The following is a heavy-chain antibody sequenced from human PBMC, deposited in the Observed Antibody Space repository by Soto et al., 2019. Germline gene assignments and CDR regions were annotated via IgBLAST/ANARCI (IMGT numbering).Heavy chain of an antibody. J-gene: IGHJ6*02. CDR1: GDRVSGNNAA. CDR3: VRQPLANLALYGMDV. CDR2: TYFRSKWNY. D-gene: IGHD6-6*01. V-gene: IGHV6-1*01. Sequence: QTLSFICALPGDRVSGNNAAWNWIRQSQTRRLEWLGRTYFRSKWNYDYAESVKSRLAITPDTTNNQISLQLNSVTPEDAAVYYCVRQPLANLALYGMDVWGQGTTVTVSS.